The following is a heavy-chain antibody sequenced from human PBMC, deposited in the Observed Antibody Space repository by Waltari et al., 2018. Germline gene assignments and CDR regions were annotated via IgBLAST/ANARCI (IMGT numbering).Heavy chain of an antibody. Sequence: EVVLVESGGGLVQSGGSLRLSCAVSGFPFSNHWMTWVRQAPGKGLEWVANIDQDGSEIFYVDSVKGRFTMSRDNAKNTLYLHMNSLRAEDTAVYYCARDMGIYTNYVFYWGQGTLVTVSS. J-gene: IGHJ4*02. V-gene: IGHV3-7*01. CDR3: ARDMGIYTNYVFY. CDR2: IDQDGSEI. D-gene: IGHD3-10*02. CDR1: GFPFSNHW.